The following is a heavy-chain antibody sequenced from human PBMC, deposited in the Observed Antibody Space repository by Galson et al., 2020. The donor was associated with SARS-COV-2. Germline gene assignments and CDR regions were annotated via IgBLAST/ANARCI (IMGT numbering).Heavy chain of an antibody. CDR1: GGTFSSYA. Sequence: SVKVSCKASGGTFSSYAISWVRQAPGQGLEWMGGIIPILGIANYAQKFQGRVTITADKSTSTAYMELSSLRSEDTAVYYCARGYYDFWSGLKSSSYYMDVWGKGTTVTVSS. CDR3: ARGYYDFWSGLKSSSYYMDV. J-gene: IGHJ6*03. D-gene: IGHD3-3*01. V-gene: IGHV1-69*10. CDR2: IIPILGIA.